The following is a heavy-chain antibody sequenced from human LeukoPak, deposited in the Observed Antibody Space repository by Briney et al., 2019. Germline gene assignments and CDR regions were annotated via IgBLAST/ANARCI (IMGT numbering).Heavy chain of an antibody. CDR3: VGGGTSVAGMDV. CDR2: TYYRSEWFH. D-gene: IGHD1-1*01. CDR1: GDIVSSNSAA. Sequence: SQTLSLTRVISGDIVSSNSAAWNWIRQSPSRGLEWLGRTYYRSEWFHDYAVSVKSRMIINPDTSKNQFSLQLNSVTPEDTAIYYCVGGGTSVAGMDVWGQGTTVTVSS. J-gene: IGHJ6*02. V-gene: IGHV6-1*01.